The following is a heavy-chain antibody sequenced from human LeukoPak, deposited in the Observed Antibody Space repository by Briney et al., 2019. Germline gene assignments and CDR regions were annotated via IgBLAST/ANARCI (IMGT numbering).Heavy chain of an antibody. CDR2: ISSSGSTI. V-gene: IGHV3-48*03. J-gene: IGHJ4*02. D-gene: IGHD3-9*01. Sequence: PGGSLRLSCAASGFTFSSYEMNWVRQAPGKGLEWVSYISSSGSTIYYADSVKGRFTISRDNAKNLLYLQMNSLRAEDTAVYYCARGGVLRYFDWLLVYWGQGTLVTVSS. CDR3: ARGGVLRYFDWLLVY. CDR1: GFTFSSYE.